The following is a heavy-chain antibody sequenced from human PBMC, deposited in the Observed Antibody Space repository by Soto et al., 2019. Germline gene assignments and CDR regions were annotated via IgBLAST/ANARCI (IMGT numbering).Heavy chain of an antibody. CDR3: ARAQKFIAAAGVFDY. CDR1: GDSVSSNSAA. Sequence: SQTLSLTCVISGDSVSSNSAAWNWIRQSPSRGLEWLGRTYYRSKWYNDYAVSVKSRMTINPDTSKNQFSLQLNSVTPEDTAVSYCARAQKFIAAAGVFDYWGQGTLVTVSS. D-gene: IGHD6-13*01. CDR2: TYYRSKWYN. J-gene: IGHJ4*02. V-gene: IGHV6-1*01.